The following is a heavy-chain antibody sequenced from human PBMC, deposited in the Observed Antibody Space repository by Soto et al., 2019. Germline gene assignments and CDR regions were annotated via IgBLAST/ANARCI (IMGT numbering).Heavy chain of an antibody. CDR3: AKEEYPSGWYIGDYFDY. CDR1: GFIFSGYA. CDR2: ISGSDGTT. Sequence: EVQLLESGGGLVQPGGSLRLSCAASGFIFSGYAMTWVRQAPGKGLEWVSSISGSDGTTSYADSVKGRFTISRDSSKNTLYLQMNSLRAEDTAVYYCAKEEYPSGWYIGDYFDYWGQGTLVTVSS. D-gene: IGHD6-19*01. J-gene: IGHJ4*02. V-gene: IGHV3-23*01.